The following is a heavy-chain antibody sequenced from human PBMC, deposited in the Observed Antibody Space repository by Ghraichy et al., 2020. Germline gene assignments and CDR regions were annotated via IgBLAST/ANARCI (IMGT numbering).Heavy chain of an antibody. V-gene: IGHV4-31*03. Sequence: SETLSLTCSVTGGSITSGGYFWSWVRQPPGKGLEWIGDSYHSESTYYNPSQKSRVTISVDASTRQFSLKLTSVTAADTAVYYCARGTELSSSFTFDYWGQGALVTVSS. CDR3: ARGTELSSSFTFDY. CDR2: SYHSEST. J-gene: IGHJ4*02. D-gene: IGHD6-6*01. CDR1: GGSITSGGYF.